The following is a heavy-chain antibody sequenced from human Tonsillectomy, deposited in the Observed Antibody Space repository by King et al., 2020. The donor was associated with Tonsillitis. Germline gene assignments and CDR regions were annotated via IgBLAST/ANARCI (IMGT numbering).Heavy chain of an antibody. Sequence: VQLVESGADVKKPGESLMISCKASGYTFTNYWIAWVRQMPGKGLEWMGIIYPGDSDTRYNPSFQGQVTISADKSITTAYLQWSSLKASDTAMFYCARRGRSTEEFDYWGQGTLVTVSS. V-gene: IGHV5-51*01. CDR1: GYTFTNYW. D-gene: IGHD2-2*01. CDR3: ARRGRSTEEFDY. CDR2: IYPGDSDT. J-gene: IGHJ4*02.